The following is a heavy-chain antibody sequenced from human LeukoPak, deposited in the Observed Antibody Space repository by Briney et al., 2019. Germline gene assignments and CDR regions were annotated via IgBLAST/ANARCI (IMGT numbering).Heavy chain of an antibody. CDR1: GGSFSGYY. V-gene: IGHV4-34*01. CDR3: ARDSSRFDP. D-gene: IGHD3-22*01. Sequence: PSETLSLTCAVYGGSFSGYYWSWIRQPPGKGLEWIGEINHSGSTNYNPSLKSRVTISVDTSKNQFSLKLRSVTAADTAVYYCARDSSRFDPWGQGTLVTVSS. J-gene: IGHJ5*02. CDR2: INHSGST.